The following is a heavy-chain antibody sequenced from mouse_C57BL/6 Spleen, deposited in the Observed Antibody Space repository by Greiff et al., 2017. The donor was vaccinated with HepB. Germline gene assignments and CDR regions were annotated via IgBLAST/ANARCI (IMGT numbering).Heavy chain of an antibody. CDR1: GYSITSGYY. J-gene: IGHJ4*01. V-gene: IGHV3-6*01. Sequence: EVQVVESGPGLVKPSQSLSLTCSVTGYSITSGYYWNWIRQFPGNKLEWMGYISYDGSNNYNPSLKNRISITRDTSKNQFFLKLNSVTTEDTATYYCARELPAMDYWGQGTSVTVSS. CDR2: ISYDGSN. CDR3: ARELPAMDY.